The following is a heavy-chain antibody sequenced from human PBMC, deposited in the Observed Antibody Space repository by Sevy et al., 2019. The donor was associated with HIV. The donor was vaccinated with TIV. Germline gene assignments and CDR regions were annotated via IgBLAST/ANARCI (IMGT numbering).Heavy chain of an antibody. CDR2: INGDGLST. CDR3: VAFHFGSGSPWLDP. D-gene: IGHD3-10*01. V-gene: IGHV3-23*01. CDR1: ALNFGSRA. J-gene: IGHJ5*02. Sequence: GESLKISCAATALNFGSRAMSWVRQAPEKGLQWISAINGDGLSTKYADSAKARFTVSRDNSKSTVYLQMSRLRVEDTGVYYCVAFHFGSGSPWLDPWGQGTRVTVSS.